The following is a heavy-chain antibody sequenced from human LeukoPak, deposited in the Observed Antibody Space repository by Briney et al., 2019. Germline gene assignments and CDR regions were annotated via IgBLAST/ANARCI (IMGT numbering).Heavy chain of an antibody. D-gene: IGHD3-10*01. V-gene: IGHV3-23*01. Sequence: GGSLRLSCAASGFTFSSYAMSWVRQAPGKGLEWVSAISGSGGSTYYADSVKGRFTISRDNSKNTLYLQMNSLRAEDTAVYYCAKSLMVRGVNYYFDYWGQGTLVTVSS. CDR3: AKSLMVRGVNYYFDY. J-gene: IGHJ4*02. CDR1: GFTFSSYA. CDR2: ISGSGGST.